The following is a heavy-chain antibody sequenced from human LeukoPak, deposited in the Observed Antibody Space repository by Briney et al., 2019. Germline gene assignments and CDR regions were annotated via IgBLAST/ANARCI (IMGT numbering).Heavy chain of an antibody. CDR3: AKFGVGATYFDY. CDR1: GFTFSSYA. CDR2: ISGSGGST. J-gene: IGHJ4*02. Sequence: AGGSLRLSCTAPGFTFSSYAMSWVRQAPGKGLEWVSTISGSGGSTYYADSVKGRFTISRDNSKNTLYLQMNSLRAEDTAVYYCAKFGVGATYFDYWGQGTLVTVSS. V-gene: IGHV3-23*01. D-gene: IGHD1-26*01.